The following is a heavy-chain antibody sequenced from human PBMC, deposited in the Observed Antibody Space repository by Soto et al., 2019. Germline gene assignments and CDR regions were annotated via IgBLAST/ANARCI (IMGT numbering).Heavy chain of an antibody. V-gene: IGHV1-18*01. D-gene: IGHD3-3*01. J-gene: IGHJ6*02. Sequence: QVQVVQSGDEVKETGASVRVSCKTSGYSFTAYGISWVRQAPGQGLEWMGWISCYNGKTKYAQKVQGRVTMTTDTYTSTVYMEVRSLRSDDAAIYYCARDASPPELRFLEWHNYDYNGMDVWGQGTTVTV. CDR1: GYSFTAYG. CDR2: ISCYNGKT. CDR3: ARDASPPELRFLEWHNYDYNGMDV.